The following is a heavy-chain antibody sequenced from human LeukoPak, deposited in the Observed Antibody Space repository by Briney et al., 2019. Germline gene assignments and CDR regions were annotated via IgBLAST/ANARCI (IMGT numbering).Heavy chain of an antibody. J-gene: IGHJ4*02. CDR1: GYTFTGYY. CDR2: INPNSGGT. CDR3: ARDQGYSSGAGGADY. V-gene: IGHV1-2*04. Sequence: ASVTVSCKASGYTFTGYYMHWVRQAPGQGLEWMGWINPNSGGTNYAQKFQGWVTMTRDTSISTAYMELSRLRSDDTAVYYCARDQGYSSGAGGADYWGQGTLVTVSS. D-gene: IGHD6-19*01.